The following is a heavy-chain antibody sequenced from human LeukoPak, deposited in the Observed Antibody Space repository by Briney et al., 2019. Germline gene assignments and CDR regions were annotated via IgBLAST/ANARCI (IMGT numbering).Heavy chain of an antibody. D-gene: IGHD2-15*01. CDR2: IYYSGST. CDR3: ARGPPLGYCSGGSCATLLNWFGP. J-gene: IGHJ5*02. Sequence: SETLSLTCTVSGGSISSGGYSWSWIRQHPGKGLEWIGYIYYSGSTYYNPSLKSRVTISVDTSKNQFSLKLSSVTAADTAVYYCARGPPLGYCSGGSCATLLNWFGPWGQGTLVTVSS. CDR1: GGSISSGGYS. V-gene: IGHV4-31*03.